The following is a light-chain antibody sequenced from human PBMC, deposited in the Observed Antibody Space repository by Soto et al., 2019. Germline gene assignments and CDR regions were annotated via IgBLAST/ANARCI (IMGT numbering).Light chain of an antibody. Sequence: IVLKQSPATLSLSPGERATLSCRASQSVSSYLAWYQQKPGQAPRLLIYDASSRATGIPDRFSGSGYGTDFTLTISRLEPEDFAVYYCQLYSTSLFTFAQGTRLEIK. CDR1: QSVSSY. V-gene: IGKV3-20*01. J-gene: IGKJ5*01. CDR3: QLYSTSLFT. CDR2: DAS.